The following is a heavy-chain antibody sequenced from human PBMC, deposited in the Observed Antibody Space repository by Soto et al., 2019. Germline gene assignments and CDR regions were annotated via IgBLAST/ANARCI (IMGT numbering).Heavy chain of an antibody. D-gene: IGHD6-13*01. CDR3: ARGGSSWRQNGMDV. CDR2: IYSGGST. Sequence: PGGSLRLSCAASGFTVSSNYMSWVRQAPGKGLEWVSVIYSGGSTYYADSVKGRFTISRHNSKNTLYLQMNSLRAEDTAVYYCARGGSSWRQNGMDVWGQGTTVTVS. J-gene: IGHJ6*02. CDR1: GFTVSSNY. V-gene: IGHV3-53*04.